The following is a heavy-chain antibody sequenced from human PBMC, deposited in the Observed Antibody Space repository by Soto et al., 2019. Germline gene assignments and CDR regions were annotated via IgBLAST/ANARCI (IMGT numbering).Heavy chain of an antibody. V-gene: IGHV3-30*18. D-gene: IGHD3-3*01. J-gene: IGHJ4*02. CDR2: ISYDGSNK. CDR1: GFTFSSYG. CDR3: AKTQSGGAYLFDY. Sequence: ESGGGVVQPGRSLRLSCAASGFTFSSYGMHWVRQAPGKGLEWVAVISYDGSNKYYADSVKGRFTISRDNSKNTLYLQMNSLRAEDTAVYYCAKTQSGGAYLFDYWGQGTLVTVSS.